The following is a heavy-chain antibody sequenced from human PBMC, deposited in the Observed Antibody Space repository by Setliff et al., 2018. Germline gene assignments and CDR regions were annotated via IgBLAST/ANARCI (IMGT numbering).Heavy chain of an antibody. Sequence: ASVKVSCKASDYTFTDYGIYWVRQAPGQGLEWMGWISAYNGRTNYAEKFHARVTMTTDTATSTAYMELRSLKSDDTAVYYCARASGGNSVEDGFDIWGQGTMGTVSS. CDR3: ARASGGNSVEDGFDI. J-gene: IGHJ3*02. D-gene: IGHD1-26*01. CDR2: ISAYNGRT. CDR1: DYTFTDYG. V-gene: IGHV1-18*01.